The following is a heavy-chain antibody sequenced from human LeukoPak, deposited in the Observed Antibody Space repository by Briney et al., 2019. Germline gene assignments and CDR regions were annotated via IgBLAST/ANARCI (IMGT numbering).Heavy chain of an antibody. CDR3: AKDPGDEPIDY. CDR2: ISYDGSNK. V-gene: IGHV3-30-3*01. Sequence: GGSLRLSCAASGFTFSSYAMHWVRQAPGKGLEWVAVISYDGSNKYYADSVKGRFTISRDNSKNTLYLQMNSPRAEDTAVYYCAKDPGDEPIDYWGQGTLVTVSS. D-gene: IGHD1-14*01. CDR1: GFTFSSYA. J-gene: IGHJ4*02.